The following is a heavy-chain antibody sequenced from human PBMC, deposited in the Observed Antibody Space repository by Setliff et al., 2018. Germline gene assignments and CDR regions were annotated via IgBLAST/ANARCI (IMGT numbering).Heavy chain of an antibody. CDR1: GDTFSTYA. J-gene: IGHJ4*02. D-gene: IGHD3-22*01. V-gene: IGHV1-69*13. CDR3: ARGTRDKYDTSGYYLSFDS. Sequence: SVKVSCKASGDTFSTYALSWVRQAPGQGLEWMGGIIPLLETAKYAQKFQGRVTISADESARTAYMELSSLRFEDTAVYYCARGTRDKYDTSGYYLSFDSWGQGTPVTVSS. CDR2: IIPLLETA.